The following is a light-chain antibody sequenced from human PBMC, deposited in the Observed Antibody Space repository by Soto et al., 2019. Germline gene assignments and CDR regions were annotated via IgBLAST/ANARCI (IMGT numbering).Light chain of an antibody. CDR3: QQYVSALT. Sequence: EIVLTQSPGTLSLSPGERATLSCRASQSVSSSYLAWYQQKPGPAPRLLIYGASSRSTGIPDRFSGRGSGTYFTLTISTLDPEDFAVYYCQQYVSALTFGKGTMVEIK. J-gene: IGKJ4*01. CDR2: GAS. V-gene: IGKV3-20*01. CDR1: QSVSSSY.